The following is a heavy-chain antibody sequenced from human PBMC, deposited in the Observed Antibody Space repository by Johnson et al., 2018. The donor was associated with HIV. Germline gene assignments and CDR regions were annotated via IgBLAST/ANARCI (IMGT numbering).Heavy chain of an antibody. CDR1: GFTFSSYA. CDR3: ARTQVVYAHFDI. D-gene: IGHD2-8*02. Sequence: QMLLVESGGGVVQTGRSLRLSCAASGFTFSSYAMHWVRQAPGKGLEWVAIISYDGTNKYYADSVKGRFTISRDNSKNTRYLQMNSLRAEDTAVYYCARTQVVYAHFDIWGQGTMVTVAS. J-gene: IGHJ3*02. V-gene: IGHV3-30-3*01. CDR2: ISYDGTNK.